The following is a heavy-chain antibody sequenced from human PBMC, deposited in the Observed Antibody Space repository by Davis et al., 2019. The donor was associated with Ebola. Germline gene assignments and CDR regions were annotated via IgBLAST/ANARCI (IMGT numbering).Heavy chain of an antibody. CDR1: GGSISSYY. Sequence: ETLSLTCTVSGGSISSYYWSWIRQPPGKGLEWIGYIYYSGSTNYNPSLKSRVTISVDTSKNQFSLKLSSVTAADTAVYYCARDGYDFWSGYFDYWGQGTLVTVSS. CDR2: IYYSGST. D-gene: IGHD3-3*01. V-gene: IGHV4-59*01. J-gene: IGHJ4*02. CDR3: ARDGYDFWSGYFDY.